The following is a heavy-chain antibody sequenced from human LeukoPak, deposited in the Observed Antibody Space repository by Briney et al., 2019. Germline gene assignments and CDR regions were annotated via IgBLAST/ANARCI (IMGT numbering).Heavy chain of an antibody. CDR2: INSDGSST. CDR1: GFTFSSYW. D-gene: IGHD1-1*01. J-gene: IGHJ6*02. Sequence: GGSLRLSCAASGFTFSSYWMHWVRQAPGKGLVWVSRINSDGSSTSYADSVKGRFTISRDNAKNTLYLQMNSLRAEDTAVYYCATATGSPYYGMDVWGQGTTVTVSS. V-gene: IGHV3-74*01. CDR3: ATATGSPYYGMDV.